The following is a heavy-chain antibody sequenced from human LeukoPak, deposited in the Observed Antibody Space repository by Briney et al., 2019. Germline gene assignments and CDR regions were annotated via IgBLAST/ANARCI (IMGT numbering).Heavy chain of an antibody. D-gene: IGHD3-3*01. CDR2: IYTSGST. V-gene: IGHV4-4*07. Sequence: PSETLSLTCTVSGGSISSYYWSWIRQPAGKGLEWIGRIYTSGSTNYNPSLKSRVTMSVDTFKNQFSLKLSSVTAADTAVYYCARAGPRRITIFGVVTPSYYYMDVWGKGTTVTVSS. CDR1: GGSISSYY. J-gene: IGHJ6*03. CDR3: ARAGPRRITIFGVVTPSYYYMDV.